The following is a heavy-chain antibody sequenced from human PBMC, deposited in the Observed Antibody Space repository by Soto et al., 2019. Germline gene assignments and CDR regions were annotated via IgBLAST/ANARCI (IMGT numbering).Heavy chain of an antibody. CDR3: ARNYSSSWYVGFDY. V-gene: IGHV5-51*01. CDR2: IYPDDSDT. CDR1: GYSFTDYW. D-gene: IGHD6-13*01. Sequence: PGESLKISCKASGYSFTDYWIGWVRQMPGKGLEWMGIIYPDDSDTRYSPSFRGQVTISADKSTSTAYLQWRSLKASDTAMYYCARNYSSSWYVGFDYWGQGTLVTVST. J-gene: IGHJ4*02.